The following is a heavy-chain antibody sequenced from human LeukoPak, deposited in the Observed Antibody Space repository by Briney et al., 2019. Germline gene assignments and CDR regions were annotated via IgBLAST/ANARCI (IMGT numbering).Heavy chain of an antibody. CDR2: IYWDDDK. CDR1: GFSLTTSGVG. Sequence: SGPTLVKRTQTLTVTCTFSGFSLTTSGVGVGWIRQPPGKALEWLALIYWDDDKRYSPSLKSRLTIIKDTSKNQVVLTMTNMDPVDTATYFCAHRARDIDYYGSGRHNWFDPWGQGTLVTVSS. V-gene: IGHV2-5*02. D-gene: IGHD3-10*01. CDR3: AHRARDIDYYGSGRHNWFDP. J-gene: IGHJ5*02.